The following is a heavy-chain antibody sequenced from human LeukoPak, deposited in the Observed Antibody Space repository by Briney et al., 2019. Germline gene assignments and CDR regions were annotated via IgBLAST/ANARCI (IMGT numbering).Heavy chain of an antibody. D-gene: IGHD1-26*01. CDR1: GFTVNTNY. V-gene: IGHV3-53*01. CDR3: ARDGSSGRGYYYYYGMDV. CDR2: MHSVGTT. J-gene: IGHJ6*04. Sequence: GGSLRLSCAASGFTVNTNYMRWVRQAPGKGLEWVSIMHSVGTTYYADSVKGRFTFSRDNSKNTLYLQMNNLRAEDTAVYYCARDGSSGRGYYYYYGMDVWGEGTTVTVSS.